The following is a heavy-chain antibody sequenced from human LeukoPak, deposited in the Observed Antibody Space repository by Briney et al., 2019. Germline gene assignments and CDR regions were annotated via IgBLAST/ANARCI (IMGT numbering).Heavy chain of an antibody. J-gene: IGHJ6*02. D-gene: IGHD3-9*01. Sequence: PGGSLRLSCAASGFTFSSYSMNWVRQAPGKGLEWVSYISSSSSTIYYADSVKGRFTISRDNAKNSLYLQMNSLRAEDTAVYYCARPLRYFDSFYGMDVWGQGTTVTVSS. CDR1: GFTFSSYS. CDR2: ISSSSSTI. V-gene: IGHV3-48*04. CDR3: ARPLRYFDSFYGMDV.